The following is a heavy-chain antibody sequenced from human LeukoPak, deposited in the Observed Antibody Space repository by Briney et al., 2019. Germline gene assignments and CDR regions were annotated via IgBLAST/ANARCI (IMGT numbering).Heavy chain of an antibody. J-gene: IGHJ4*02. CDR3: ATSGYTGYDRPN. CDR1: GLTFSNYV. V-gene: IGHV3-23*01. CDR2: VSICGSST. D-gene: IGHD5-12*01. Sequence: PGGSLTLSRAVSGLTFSNYVMCWVRQLAGKGPALVSLVSICGSSTYYADSGKGRFTISRENSKNSVYLQMNSLAAEDTAMYYCATSGYTGYDRPNWGQGILVTVSS.